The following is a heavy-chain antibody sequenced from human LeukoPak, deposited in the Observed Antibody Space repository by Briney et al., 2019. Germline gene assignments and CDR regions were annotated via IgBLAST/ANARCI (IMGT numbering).Heavy chain of an antibody. Sequence: SETLSLTCAVYGGSLSGYYWSWIRQPPGRGLEWIGEFTHSGRINYNPSLKSRVTISVDTSKKQLSLKLGSVTDADTAVYYCAIIYGDYSDFDYWGQGTLVTVSS. CDR3: AIIYGDYSDFDY. J-gene: IGHJ4*02. CDR2: FTHSGRI. V-gene: IGHV4-34*01. CDR1: GGSLSGYY. D-gene: IGHD4-17*01.